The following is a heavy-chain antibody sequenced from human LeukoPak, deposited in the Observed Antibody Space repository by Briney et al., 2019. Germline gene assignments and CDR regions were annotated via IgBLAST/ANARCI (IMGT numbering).Heavy chain of an antibody. D-gene: IGHD3-22*01. V-gene: IGHV1-69*05. CDR2: IIPIFGTA. CDR1: GGTFSSYA. CDR3: ARAQDFSDSSGPNYLDF. Sequence: GASVKVSCKASGGTFSSYAISWVRQAPGQGLEWMGGIIPIFGTANYAQKFQGRVTITTDESTSTAYMELSSLRSEDTAVYYCARAQDFSDSSGPNYLDFWGQGILVTVSS. J-gene: IGHJ4*02.